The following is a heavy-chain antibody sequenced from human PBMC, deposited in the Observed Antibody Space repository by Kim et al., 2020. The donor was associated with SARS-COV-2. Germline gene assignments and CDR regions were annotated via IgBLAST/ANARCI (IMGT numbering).Heavy chain of an antibody. J-gene: IGHJ6*02. D-gene: IGHD3-3*01. CDR1: GFTVSSNY. Sequence: GGSLRLSCAASGFTVSSNYMSWVRQAPGKGLEWVSVIYSGGSTYYADSVKGRFTISRDNSKNTLYLQMNSLRAEDTAVYYCERANYDFWSGYRGVGGMDVWGQGTTVTVSS. CDR3: ERANYDFWSGYRGVGGMDV. V-gene: IGHV3-53*01. CDR2: IYSGGST.